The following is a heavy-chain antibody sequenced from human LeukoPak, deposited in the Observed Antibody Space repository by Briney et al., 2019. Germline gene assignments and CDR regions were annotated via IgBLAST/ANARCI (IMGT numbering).Heavy chain of an antibody. J-gene: IGHJ4*02. CDR2: ISWNSGSI. CDR3: AKDSSSSWYGGGFAY. Sequence: GRSLRLSCAASGFTFDDYAMHWVRQAPGKGLEWVSGISWNSGSIGYADSVKGRFIISRDNAKNSLYLQMNSLRAEDTALYYCAKDSSSSWYGGGFAYWGQGTLVTVSS. V-gene: IGHV3-9*01. D-gene: IGHD6-13*01. CDR1: GFTFDDYA.